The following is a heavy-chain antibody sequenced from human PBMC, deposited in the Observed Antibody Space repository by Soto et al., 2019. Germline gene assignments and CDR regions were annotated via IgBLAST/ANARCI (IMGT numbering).Heavy chain of an antibody. Sequence: QVQLQESGPGLVKPSQTLSLTCTVSGGSISSGGYYWSWIRQHPGKGLEWIGYIYYSGSTYYNPSLTSRVTISVDTSKNQFALKLSSVTAADTAVYYCARSAAVVVITHDWFDPWGQGTLVTVSS. J-gene: IGHJ5*02. V-gene: IGHV4-31*03. CDR1: GGSISSGGYY. CDR2: IYYSGST. D-gene: IGHD3-22*01. CDR3: ARSAAVVVITHDWFDP.